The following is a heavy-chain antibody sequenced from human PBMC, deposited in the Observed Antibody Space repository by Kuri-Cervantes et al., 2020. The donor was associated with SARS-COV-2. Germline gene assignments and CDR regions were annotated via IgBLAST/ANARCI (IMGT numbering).Heavy chain of an antibody. V-gene: IGHV3-64*04. CDR3: ARGVAELRYYGMDV. Sequence: GESLKISCSASGFTFSSYAMHWVRQAPGKGLEYVSAISSNGGSTYYADSVKGRFTISRDNSKNTLYLQMNSLRAEDTAVYYCARGVAELRYYGMDVWGQGTTVTVSS. CDR2: ISSNGGST. J-gene: IGHJ6*02. CDR1: GFTFSSYA. D-gene: IGHD1-7*01.